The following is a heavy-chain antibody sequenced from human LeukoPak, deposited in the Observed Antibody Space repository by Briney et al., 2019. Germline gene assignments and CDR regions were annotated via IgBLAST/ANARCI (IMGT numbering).Heavy chain of an antibody. CDR2: INHSGST. D-gene: IGHD3-22*01. Sequence: SETLSLTCAVYGGSFRGYYWSWIRQPPGKGLEWIGEINHSGSTNYNPSLKSRVTISVDTSKNQFSLKLSSVTAADTAVYYCARGRYSSGYYRYWYFDLWGRGTLVTVSS. J-gene: IGHJ2*01. V-gene: IGHV4-34*01. CDR1: GGSFRGYY. CDR3: ARGRYSSGYYRYWYFDL.